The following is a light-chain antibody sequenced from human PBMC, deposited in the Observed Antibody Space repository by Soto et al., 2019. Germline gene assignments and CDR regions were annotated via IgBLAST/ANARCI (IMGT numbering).Light chain of an antibody. CDR2: DAS. CDR1: QSVDWY. CDR3: QQRSNWPPIT. Sequence: EIVLTQSPATLSLSPGARATVSCRASQSVDWYVAWYQHKPGKAPRLLIYDASTRANGIPDRFSGSGSGTDFTLTISSLEPEDFAVYYCQQRSNWPPITFGPGTKVDMK. J-gene: IGKJ3*01. V-gene: IGKV3-11*01.